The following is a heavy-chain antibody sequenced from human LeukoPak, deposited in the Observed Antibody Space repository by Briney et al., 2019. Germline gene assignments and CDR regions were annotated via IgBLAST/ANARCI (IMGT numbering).Heavy chain of an antibody. Sequence: SETLSLTCTVSGGSISSYYWSWIRQPPGKGLEWIGYIYYSGSTNYNPSLKSRVTISVDTSKNQFSLKLSSVTAADTAEYYCARSARRVGAYDYWGQGTLVTVSS. D-gene: IGHD1-26*01. CDR3: ARSARRVGAYDY. V-gene: IGHV4-59*01. J-gene: IGHJ4*02. CDR1: GGSISSYY. CDR2: IYYSGST.